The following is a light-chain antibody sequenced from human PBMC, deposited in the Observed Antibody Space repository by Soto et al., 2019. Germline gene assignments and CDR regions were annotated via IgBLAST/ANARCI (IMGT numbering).Light chain of an antibody. CDR1: SSDVGGYNY. V-gene: IGLV2-8*01. J-gene: IGLJ2*01. CDR2: EVS. CDR3: SSYAGSNSCV. Sequence: QSALTQPPSASGCPGQSVTISCTGTSSDVGGYNYVSWYQQHPGKAPKLMIYEVSKRPSGVPARFSGSKSGNTASLTVSGLQAEDEADYFCSSYAGSNSCVFGGGTKLTVL.